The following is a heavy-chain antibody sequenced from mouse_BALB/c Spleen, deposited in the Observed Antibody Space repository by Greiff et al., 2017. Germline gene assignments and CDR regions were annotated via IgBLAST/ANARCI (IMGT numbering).Heavy chain of an antibody. J-gene: IGHJ2*01. CDR2: ISSGGGST. CDR3: ARHGRYGNYGDY. V-gene: IGHV5-12-1*01. Sequence: DVMLVESGGGLVKPGGSLKLSCAASGFAFSSYDMSWVRQTPEKRLEWVAYISSGGGSTYYPDTVKGRFTISRDNAKNTLYLQMSSLKSEDTAMYYCARHGRYGNYGDYWGQSTTLTVSS. CDR1: GFAFSSYD. D-gene: IGHD2-10*02.